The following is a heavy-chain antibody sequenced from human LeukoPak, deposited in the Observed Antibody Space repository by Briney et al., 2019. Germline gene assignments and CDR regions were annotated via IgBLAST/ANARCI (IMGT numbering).Heavy chain of an antibody. CDR3: ARPLGAVAGGWIDY. J-gene: IGHJ4*02. D-gene: IGHD6-19*01. V-gene: IGHV5-51*01. CDR2: ISPDDSDT. Sequence: GESLKISCKGSGYIFTNFWVGWVRQKPGKGLEWMGIISPDDSDTRYSPSFQGQVTISADKSITTAYLQWSSLKASDTAMYYCARPLGAVAGGWIDYWGQGTLVTVSS. CDR1: GYIFTNFW.